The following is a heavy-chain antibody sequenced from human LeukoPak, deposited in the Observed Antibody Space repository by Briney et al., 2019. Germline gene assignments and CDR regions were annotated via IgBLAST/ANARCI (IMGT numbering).Heavy chain of an antibody. CDR1: GGSISGSSYY. Sequence: SETLSLTCIVSGGSISGSSYYWSWIRQPPGKGLEWIGYIYYSGSTSYNPSLKSRVTISVDTSKNQFSLKLSSVTAADTALYYCARDLRGSSCYDYWGQGTLVTVSS. J-gene: IGHJ4*02. D-gene: IGHD2-2*01. CDR2: IYYSGST. V-gene: IGHV4-61*01. CDR3: ARDLRGSSCYDY.